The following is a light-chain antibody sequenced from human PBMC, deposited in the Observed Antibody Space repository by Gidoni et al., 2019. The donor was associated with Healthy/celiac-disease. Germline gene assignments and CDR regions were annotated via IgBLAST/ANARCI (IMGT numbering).Light chain of an antibody. V-gene: IGKV3-20*01. CDR2: GAS. J-gene: IGKJ3*01. CDR1: QSVSSSY. CDR3: QQYGSSPQT. Sequence: ENVLTQAPGTLSLSPGERATLSCRASQSVSSSYLAWYQQKPGQAPRLLISGASSRATGIPDRFSGSGSGTDFTLTISRLEPEDFAVYYCQQYGSSPQTFGPGTKVDIK.